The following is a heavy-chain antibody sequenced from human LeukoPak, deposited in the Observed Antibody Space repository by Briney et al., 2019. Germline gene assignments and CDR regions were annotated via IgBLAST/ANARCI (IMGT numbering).Heavy chain of an antibody. CDR1: GFTFRDYG. D-gene: IGHD2-21*01. CDR2: ISYDGGNK. CDR3: AKVRDCGGDCLDY. J-gene: IGHJ4*02. V-gene: IGHV3-30*18. Sequence: GGSLRLSCAASGFTFRDYGMHWVRQAPGKGLEWVASISYDGGNKVYADSVKGRFTISRDNSKSTLYLQMNSLRAEDTAVYYCAKVRDCGGDCLDYWGQGTLVTVSS.